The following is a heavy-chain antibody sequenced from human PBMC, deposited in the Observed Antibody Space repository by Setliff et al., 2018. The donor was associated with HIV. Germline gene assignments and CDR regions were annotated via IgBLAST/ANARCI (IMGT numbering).Heavy chain of an antibody. D-gene: IGHD1-26*01. V-gene: IGHV4-38-2*01. CDR3: ARSSGSYWMNAFDI. CDR1: DYSISSGYY. CDR2: IYHSGST. Sequence: SETLSLTCAVSDYSISSGYYWGWIRQPPGKGLEWIGSIYHSGSTYYNPSLKSRVTISVDTSKKQFSLKLSSVTAADTAVYYCARSSGSYWMNAFDIWGHGTMVTVSS. J-gene: IGHJ3*02.